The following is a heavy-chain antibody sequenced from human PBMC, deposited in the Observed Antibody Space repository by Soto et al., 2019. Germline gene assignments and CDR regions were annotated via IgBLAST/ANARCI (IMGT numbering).Heavy chain of an antibody. CDR1: GYTFTGYY. V-gene: IGHV1-2*02. D-gene: IGHD5-12*01. J-gene: IGHJ5*02. CDR3: ARRKVVATTINCFDP. Sequence: QVQLVQSGAEVKKPGASVKVSCKASGYTFTGYYMHWVRQAPGQGLEWMGWINPNSGGTNYAQKFQGRVTMTRDTSISTAYMELSRLRSDDTAVYYCARRKVVATTINCFDPWGQGTLVTVSS. CDR2: INPNSGGT.